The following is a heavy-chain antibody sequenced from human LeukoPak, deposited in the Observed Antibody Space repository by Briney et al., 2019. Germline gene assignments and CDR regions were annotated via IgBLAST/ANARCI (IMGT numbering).Heavy chain of an antibody. V-gene: IGHV3-74*01. CDR3: AKPYCSSTSCWDGYFDY. CDR2: INSDGSST. D-gene: IGHD2-2*01. Sequence: GGSLRLSCAASGFTFSSYWMHWVRQAPGKGLVWVSHINSDGSSTTYADSVKGRFTISRDNAKNSLFLQMNSLRAEDTAVYYCAKPYCSSTSCWDGYFDYWGQGTLVTVSS. CDR1: GFTFSSYW. J-gene: IGHJ4*02.